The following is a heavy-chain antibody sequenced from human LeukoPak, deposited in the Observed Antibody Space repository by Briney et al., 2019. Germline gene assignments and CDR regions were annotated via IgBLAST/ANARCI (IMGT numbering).Heavy chain of an antibody. CDR3: AREVGVAGKDWDY. CDR1: GGSISSYY. Sequence: SETLSLTCTVSGGSISSYYWSWIRQPPGKGLEWTGYIYYSGSTNYNPSLKSRVTISVDTSKNQFSLKLSSVTAADTAVYYCAREVGVAGKDWDYWGQGTLVTVSS. V-gene: IGHV4-59*01. CDR2: IYYSGST. J-gene: IGHJ4*02. D-gene: IGHD6-19*01.